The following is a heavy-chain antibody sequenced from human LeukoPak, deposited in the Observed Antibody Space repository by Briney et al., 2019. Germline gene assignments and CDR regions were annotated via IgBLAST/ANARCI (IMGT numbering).Heavy chain of an antibody. J-gene: IGHJ5*02. D-gene: IGHD3-3*01. V-gene: IGHV4-39*01. Sequence: SETLSLTCTVSGGSISSSSYYWGWIRQPPGKGLDWIGSIFYSGSTYYNPSLKSRVTISVDTSKNQFSLKLSSVTAADTAVYYCARKRKDPIWFDPWGQGTLVTVSS. CDR1: GGSISSSSYY. CDR2: IFYSGST. CDR3: ARKRKDPIWFDP.